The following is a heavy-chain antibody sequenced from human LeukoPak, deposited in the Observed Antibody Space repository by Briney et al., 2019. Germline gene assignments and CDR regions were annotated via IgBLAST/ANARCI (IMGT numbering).Heavy chain of an antibody. Sequence: PSETLSLTCAVYGGSFSGYYWSWIRQPPGKGLEWIGEINHSASTNYNPSLKSRVTISVDTSKNQFSLKLSSVTAADTAVYYCARVVAPSGTPLNFDYWGQGTLVTVSS. J-gene: IGHJ4*02. CDR2: INHSAST. CDR1: GGSFSGYY. CDR3: ARVVAPSGTPLNFDY. D-gene: IGHD3-10*01. V-gene: IGHV4-34*01.